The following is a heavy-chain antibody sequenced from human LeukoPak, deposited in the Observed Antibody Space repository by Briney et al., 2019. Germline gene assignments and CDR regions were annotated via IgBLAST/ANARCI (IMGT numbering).Heavy chain of an antibody. CDR3: ASMPSYYDGSGYYYVNY. CDR2: ISSSGTTI. J-gene: IGHJ4*02. Sequence: GGSLRLSCAASGLTFSDYYMSWIRQAPGKGLEWVSFISSSGTTIYYAASVKGRFTISRDNAKNSLYLQMNSLRADDTAVYYCASMPSYYDGSGYYYVNYWGQGTLVTVSS. V-gene: IGHV3-11*01. CDR1: GLTFSDYY. D-gene: IGHD3-22*01.